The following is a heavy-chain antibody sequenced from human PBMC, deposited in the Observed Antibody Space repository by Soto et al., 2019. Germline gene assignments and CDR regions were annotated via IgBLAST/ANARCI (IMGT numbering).Heavy chain of an antibody. CDR3: ARLGRGWLLSSGYYMDV. CDR1: GYTFTTYW. J-gene: IGHJ6*03. V-gene: IGHV5-51*01. CDR2: IYPGDLDT. Sequence: GESLKISCKGSGYTFTTYWIGWVRQMPGKGLEWMGIIYPGDLDTRYSPSFQGQVTISADKSISTAYLQWSSLKASDTAMYYCARLGRGWLLSSGYYMDVWGKGTTVTVSS. D-gene: IGHD3-3*01.